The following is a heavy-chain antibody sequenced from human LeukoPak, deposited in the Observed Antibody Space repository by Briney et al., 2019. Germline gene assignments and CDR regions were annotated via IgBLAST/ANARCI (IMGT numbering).Heavy chain of an antibody. CDR3: AKGGIVGADDAFDI. CDR1: GFTFSSYR. Sequence: GGSLRLSCTASGFTFSSYRMHWVRQAPGKGLEYVSAISSNGGTTYYANSVKGRFTISRDNSKNTLYLQMGSLRAEDMAVYYCAKGGIVGADDAFDIWGQGTMVTVSS. D-gene: IGHD1-26*01. J-gene: IGHJ3*02. CDR2: ISSNGGTT. V-gene: IGHV3-64*01.